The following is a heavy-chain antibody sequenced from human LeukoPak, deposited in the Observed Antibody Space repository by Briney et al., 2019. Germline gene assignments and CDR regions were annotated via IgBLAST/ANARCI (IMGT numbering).Heavy chain of an antibody. V-gene: IGHV3-9*01. J-gene: IGHJ4*02. CDR2: ISWNSGSI. Sequence: PGGSLRLSCAASGFTFDDYAMHWVRQAPGKGLEWVSGISWNSGSIGYADSVKGRFTISRDNAKNSLYLQMNSLRAEDTALYYCVKTRGYDFWSGYFDYWGQGTLVTVSS. CDR1: GFTFDDYA. D-gene: IGHD3-3*01. CDR3: VKTRGYDFWSGYFDY.